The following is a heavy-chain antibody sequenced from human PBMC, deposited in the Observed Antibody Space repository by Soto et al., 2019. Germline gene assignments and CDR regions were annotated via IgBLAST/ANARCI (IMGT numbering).Heavy chain of an antibody. CDR3: ASSAHVDTAMYWFDP. V-gene: IGHV1-69*13. D-gene: IGHD5-18*01. CDR1: GGTFSSYA. J-gene: IGHJ5*02. CDR2: IIPIFGTA. Sequence: SVKVSCKASGGTFSSYAIGWVRQAPGQGLEWMGGIIPIFGTANYAQKFQGRVTITADESTSTAYMELSSLRSEDTAVYYCASSAHVDTAMYWFDPWGQGTLVTVSS.